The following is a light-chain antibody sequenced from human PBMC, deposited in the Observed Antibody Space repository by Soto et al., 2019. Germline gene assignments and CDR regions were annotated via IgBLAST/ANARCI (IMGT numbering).Light chain of an antibody. V-gene: IGLV2-14*01. J-gene: IGLJ1*01. CDR1: SSDVGGYNY. CDR3: SSYTSSSTLYV. CDR2: DVS. Sequence: QSVLTQPASVSGSPGQSITISCTGTSSDVGGYNYVSWYQQHPGKAPKLMIYDVSNRPSRVSKRFSGSKSGNTASLTISGLQAEDEADYYCSSYTSSSTLYVFGTGTKLTVL.